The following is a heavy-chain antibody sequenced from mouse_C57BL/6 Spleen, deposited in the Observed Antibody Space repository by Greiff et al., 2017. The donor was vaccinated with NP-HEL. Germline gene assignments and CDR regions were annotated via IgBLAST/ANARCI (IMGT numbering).Heavy chain of an antibody. J-gene: IGHJ2*01. V-gene: IGHV5-17*01. Sequence: EVKVVESGGGLVKPGGSLKLSCAASGFTFSDYGMHWVRQAPEKGLEWVAYISSGSSTIYYADTVKGRFTISRDNAKNTLCLQMTSLRSEDTAMYYCARDFLCSDYWGQGTTLTVSS. D-gene: IGHD3-1*01. CDR3: ARDFLCSDY. CDR1: GFTFSDYG. CDR2: ISSGSSTI.